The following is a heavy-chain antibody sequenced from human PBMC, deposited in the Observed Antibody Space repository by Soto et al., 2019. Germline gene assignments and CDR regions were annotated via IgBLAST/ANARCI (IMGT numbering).Heavy chain of an antibody. J-gene: IGHJ6*03. V-gene: IGHV3-33*01. Sequence: HPGGSLRLSCAASGFTFSSYGMHWVHQAPGKGLEWVAVIWYDGSNKYYADSVKGRSTISRDNSKNTLYLQMNSLRAEDTAVYYCARDMGLEGYYVDVWGKGTTVTVSS. CDR3: ARDMGLEGYYVDV. CDR1: GFTFSSYG. CDR2: IWYDGSNK. D-gene: IGHD1-1*01.